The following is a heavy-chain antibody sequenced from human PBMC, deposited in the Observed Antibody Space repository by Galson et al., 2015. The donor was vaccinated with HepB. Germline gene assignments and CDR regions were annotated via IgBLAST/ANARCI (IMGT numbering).Heavy chain of an antibody. Sequence: SLRLPCAASGFTFSDYYMSWIRQAPGKGLEWVSYISSSSSYTNYADSVKGRLTISRDNEKNSLYLQMNSLRAEDTAVYYCARDPNGIAAGASFDYWGQGTLVTVSS. CDR3: ARDPNGIAAGASFDY. CDR2: ISSSSSYT. CDR1: GFTFSDYY. V-gene: IGHV3-11*06. D-gene: IGHD6-13*01. J-gene: IGHJ4*02.